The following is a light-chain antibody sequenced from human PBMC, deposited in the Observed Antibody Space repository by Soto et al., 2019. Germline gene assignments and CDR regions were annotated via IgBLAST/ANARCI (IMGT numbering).Light chain of an antibody. J-gene: IGKJ5*01. Sequence: EIVLTQSPGTLSLSPGERATLSCRASQSVSSYLAWYQQKPGQAPRLLIYDASNRATGIPARFSGSGSGTDFTLTISSLEPEDFAVYYCQQRSNWITFGQGRRLENK. V-gene: IGKV3-11*01. CDR1: QSVSSY. CDR3: QQRSNWIT. CDR2: DAS.